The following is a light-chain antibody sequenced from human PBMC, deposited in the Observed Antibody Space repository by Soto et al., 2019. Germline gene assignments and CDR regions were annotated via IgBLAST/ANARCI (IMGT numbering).Light chain of an antibody. V-gene: IGKV1-5*03. CDR1: QSLSGW. J-gene: IGKJ2*01. CDR3: LQYNSLYT. Sequence: DIQMTQSPSTLSASVGDRVTITCRASQSLSGWLAWYQQKPGKAPKLLIYKTSSLESGVPSRFSGSGSGTEFTLTISSLQPDHFAAYYCLQYNSLYTFGQGTKLEIK. CDR2: KTS.